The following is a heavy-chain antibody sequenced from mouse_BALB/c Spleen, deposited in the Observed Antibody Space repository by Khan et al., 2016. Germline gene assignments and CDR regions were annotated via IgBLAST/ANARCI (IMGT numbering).Heavy chain of an antibody. V-gene: IGHV1S81*02. CDR3: TRGQYDYGTSYGCDFAMDY. J-gene: IGHJ4*01. D-gene: IGHD1-1*01. Sequence: VQLQESGAELVSPGASVKLSCKTSGYTFSSYFIYWVKQRPGQGLEWIGEIKPSNGGTNFNENFKSKATLTVDKSSSTSYIQLTSLTSEDSAVYYCTRGQYDYGTSYGCDFAMDYWGQGTSVTVSS. CDR2: IKPSNGGT. CDR1: GYTFSSYF.